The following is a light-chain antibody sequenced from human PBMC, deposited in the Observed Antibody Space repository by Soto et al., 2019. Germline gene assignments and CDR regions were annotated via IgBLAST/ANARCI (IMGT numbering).Light chain of an antibody. J-gene: IGLJ1*01. CDR1: SSDVGAYNY. CDR2: EVS. V-gene: IGLV2-8*01. CDR3: SSHAGSKRV. Sequence: QSALTQPPSASGSPGQSVTISCTGTSSDVGAYNYVSWYQQHPGKAPKLVIYEVSKRPSGVPDRFSGSKSGNTASLTVSGLQAEDEADSYCSSHAGSKRVFGTGTKVTVL.